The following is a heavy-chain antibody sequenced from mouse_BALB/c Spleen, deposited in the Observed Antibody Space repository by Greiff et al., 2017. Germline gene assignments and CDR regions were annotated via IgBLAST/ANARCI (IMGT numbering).Heavy chain of an antibody. D-gene: IGHD1-1*01. CDR2: INSNGGST. J-gene: IGHJ2*01. Sequence: DVMLVESGGGLVKLGGSLKLSCAASGFTFSSYYMSWVRQTPEKRLELVAAINSNGGSTYYPDTVKGRFTISRDNAKNTLYLQMSSLKSEDTALYYCARHDYYYYFDYWGQGTTLTVAS. CDR1: GFTFSSYY. CDR3: ARHDYYYYFDY. V-gene: IGHV5-6-2*01.